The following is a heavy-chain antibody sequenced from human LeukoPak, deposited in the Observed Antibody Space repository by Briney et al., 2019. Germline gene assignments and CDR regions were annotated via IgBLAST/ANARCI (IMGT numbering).Heavy chain of an antibody. CDR1: GFTFTAYY. V-gene: IGHV1-2*02. Sequence: GASVKVSCKASGFTFTAYYIRWVRQAPGQGLVWMGWINPKNGGTTYAQNFQGKVTMTRDTSINTAFMEITSLTSDDTAVYYCAKGGSGSYSGWFDPWGQGTLVTVSS. D-gene: IGHD3-10*01. CDR2: INPKNGGT. J-gene: IGHJ5*02. CDR3: AKGGSGSYSGWFDP.